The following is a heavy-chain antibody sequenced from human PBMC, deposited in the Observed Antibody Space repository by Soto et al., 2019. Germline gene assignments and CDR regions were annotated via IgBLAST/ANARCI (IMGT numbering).Heavy chain of an antibody. CDR2: MNPNSGNT. CDR1: GYTFTSYD. D-gene: IGHD6-6*01. Sequence: ASVKVSCKGSGYTFTSYDINWVRQATGQGLEGMGWMNPNSGNTGYAQKFQGRVTMTRNTSISTAYMELSSLRSDDTAVYYCARGGESSSSSPNQYYYSYYTEVWGKGTTVTVSS. J-gene: IGHJ6*03. V-gene: IGHV1-8*01. CDR3: ARGGESSSSSPNQYYYSYYTEV.